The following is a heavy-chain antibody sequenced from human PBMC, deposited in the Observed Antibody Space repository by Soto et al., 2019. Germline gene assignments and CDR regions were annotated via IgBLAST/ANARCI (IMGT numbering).Heavy chain of an antibody. V-gene: IGHV6-1*01. J-gene: IGHJ6*02. D-gene: IGHD6-19*01. CDR2: TYYRSKWFN. Sequence: QGQLQQSGPGLVKPSQTLSLTCVISGDSVSSNSVAWNWIRQSPSRGLEWLGRTYYRSKWFNDYAVSVKSRITINPDTSKNQFSLQLHSVTPEDTAVYYCARADSSAWSGTLESHYYGMDLWGPGTTVTVSS. CDR1: GDSVSSNSVA. CDR3: ARADSSAWSGTLESHYYGMDL.